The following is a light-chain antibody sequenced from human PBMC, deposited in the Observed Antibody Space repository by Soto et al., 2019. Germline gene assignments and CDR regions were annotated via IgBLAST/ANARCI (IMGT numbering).Light chain of an antibody. Sequence: LTRSPPNLYIKPGERATLSCRASQSVTNYIAWYQQRPGQAPRLLIYDASNRATGVPARFSGSRSGTDFTLTISDLEPEDFGLYYCQHSVNLLPRFGEGTKVDIK. CDR3: QHSVNLLPR. V-gene: IGKV3-11*01. J-gene: IGKJ4*01. CDR1: QSVTNY. CDR2: DAS.